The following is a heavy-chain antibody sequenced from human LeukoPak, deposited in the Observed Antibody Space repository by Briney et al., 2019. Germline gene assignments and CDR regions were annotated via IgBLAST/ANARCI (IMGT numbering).Heavy chain of an antibody. CDR2: ISSSSSYI. CDR1: GFTFSSYS. J-gene: IGHJ2*01. Sequence: GGSLRLSCAASGFTFSSYSMNWVRQAPGKGLEWVSSISSSSSYIYYADSVKGRFTISRDNAKNSLYLQMNSLRAEDTAVYYCARVGSSGWSIYWYFDLWGRGTLVTVSS. D-gene: IGHD6-19*01. V-gene: IGHV3-21*01. CDR3: ARVGSSGWSIYWYFDL.